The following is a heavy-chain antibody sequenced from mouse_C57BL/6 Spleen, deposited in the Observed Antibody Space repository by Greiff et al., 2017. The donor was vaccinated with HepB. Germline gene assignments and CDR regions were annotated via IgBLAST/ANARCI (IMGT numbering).Heavy chain of an antibody. CDR3: TSWGYYYGSNYAMDY. CDR2: IYPGNSDT. Sequence: VQLQQSGTVLARPGASVKMSCKTSGYTFTSYWMHWVKQRPGQGLEWIGAIYPGNSDTSYNQKFKGKAKLTAVTSASTAYMELSSLTNEDSAVYYCTSWGYYYGSNYAMDYWGQGTSVTVSS. D-gene: IGHD1-1*01. V-gene: IGHV1-5*01. CDR1: GYTFTSYW. J-gene: IGHJ4*01.